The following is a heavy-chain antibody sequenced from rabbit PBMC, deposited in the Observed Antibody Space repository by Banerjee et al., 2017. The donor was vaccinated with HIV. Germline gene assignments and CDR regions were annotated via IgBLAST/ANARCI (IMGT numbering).Heavy chain of an antibody. J-gene: IGHJ4*01. Sequence: QEQLEESGGGLVKPEGSLKLSCTASGFSFTNKYVMCWVRQAPGKGLEWIACINTSSGNTVYASWAKGRFTISKTSSTTVTLQMTSLTAADTATYFCARWDPILVALNLWGPGTLVTVS. V-gene: IGHV1S45*01. D-gene: IGHD7-1*01. CDR3: ARWDPILVALNL. CDR2: INTSSGNT. CDR1: GFSFTNKYV.